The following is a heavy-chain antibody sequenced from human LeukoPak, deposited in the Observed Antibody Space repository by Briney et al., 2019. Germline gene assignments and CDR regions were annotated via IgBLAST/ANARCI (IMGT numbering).Heavy chain of an antibody. CDR1: GGTFSSYA. Sequence: GASVKVSCKASGGTFSSYAISWVRQAPGQGLEWMGRIIPILGIANYAQKFQGRVTITADKSTSTAYMELSSLRSEDTAVYYCAREGLSGIAVAGTEPLRFDYWGQGTLVTVSS. D-gene: IGHD6-19*01. J-gene: IGHJ4*02. V-gene: IGHV1-69*04. CDR3: AREGLSGIAVAGTEPLRFDY. CDR2: IIPILGIA.